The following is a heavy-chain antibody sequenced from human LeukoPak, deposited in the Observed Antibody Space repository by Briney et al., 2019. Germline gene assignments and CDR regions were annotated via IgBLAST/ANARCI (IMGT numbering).Heavy chain of an antibody. Sequence: SVKVSCKASGGTFSSYAISWVRQAPGQGLEWMGGIIPIFGTANYAQKFQGRVTITTDESTSTAYMELSSLRSEDTAVYYCARTYSSGWYLLGYMDVWGRGTTVTVSS. D-gene: IGHD6-19*01. CDR3: ARTYSSGWYLLGYMDV. CDR2: IIPIFGTA. J-gene: IGHJ6*03. V-gene: IGHV1-69*05. CDR1: GGTFSSYA.